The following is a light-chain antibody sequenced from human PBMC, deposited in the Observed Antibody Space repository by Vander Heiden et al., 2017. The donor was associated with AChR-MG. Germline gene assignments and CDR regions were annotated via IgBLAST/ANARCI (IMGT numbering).Light chain of an antibody. CDR2: GAS. CDR1: QSITSY. Sequence: IQMTQSSSSLSASVGDRVTITCRASQSITSYLNWYQQKPGKAPKLLIYGASSLQSGVPSRFSGSGYGTDFTLTISSLQPEDFATYYCQQSYTATWTFGQGTKVEIK. CDR3: QQSYTATWT. V-gene: IGKV1-39*01. J-gene: IGKJ1*01.